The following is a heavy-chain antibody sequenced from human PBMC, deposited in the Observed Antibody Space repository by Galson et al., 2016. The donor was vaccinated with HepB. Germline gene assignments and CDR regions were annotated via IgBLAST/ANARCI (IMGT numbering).Heavy chain of an antibody. CDR2: IIGSGAST. J-gene: IGHJ4*02. CDR3: AKDALTTVLTYFDY. Sequence: SLRLSCAASGFTFSSYAMSWVRQAPGKRLEWVAGIIGSGASTYYADSVKGRFTISRDNSKNTLYLKLNNLRAEDTAVYYCAKDALTTVLTYFDYWGQGTLVTVSS. CDR1: GFTFSSYA. D-gene: IGHD4-23*01. V-gene: IGHV3-23*01.